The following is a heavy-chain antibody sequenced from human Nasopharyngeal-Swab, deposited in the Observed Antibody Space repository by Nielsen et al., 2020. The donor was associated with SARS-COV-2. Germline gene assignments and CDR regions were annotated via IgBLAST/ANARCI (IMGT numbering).Heavy chain of an antibody. D-gene: IGHD2-2*01. Sequence: GESLKIYCAASGFTFSSYAMSWVRQAPGKGLEWVSAISGSGGSTYYADSVKGRFTISRDNSKNTLYLQMTSLRAEDTAVYYCAKVDIYCSSTSCYHHFDYWGQGTLVTVSS. J-gene: IGHJ4*02. CDR2: ISGSGGST. CDR1: GFTFSSYA. V-gene: IGHV3-23*01. CDR3: AKVDIYCSSTSCYHHFDY.